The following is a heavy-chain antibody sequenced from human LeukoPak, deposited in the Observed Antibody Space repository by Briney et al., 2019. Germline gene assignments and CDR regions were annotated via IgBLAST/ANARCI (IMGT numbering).Heavy chain of an antibody. CDR2: IYHSGST. CDR1: GYSISSGYY. V-gene: IGHV4-38-2*02. Sequence: SETLSLTCTVSGYSISSGYYWGWIRQPPGKGLEWIGSIYHSGSTYYNPSLKSRVTISVDTSKNQFSLKLSSVTAADTAVYYCARDPRDIVVVPAAILLRSYWGQGTLVTVSS. CDR3: ARDPRDIVVVPAAILLRSY. J-gene: IGHJ4*02. D-gene: IGHD2-2*01.